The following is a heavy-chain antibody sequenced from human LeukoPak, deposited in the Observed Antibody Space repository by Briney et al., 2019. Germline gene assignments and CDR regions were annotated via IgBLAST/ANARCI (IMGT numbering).Heavy chain of an antibody. V-gene: IGHV1-18*01. Sequence: ASVKVSCKASGYTFTSYDINWVRQATGQGLEWMGWMNPNSGNTNYAQNLQGRVTMTTDTSTSTAYMELRSLRSDDTAVYYCARDKGGSGWSKSDYWGQGTLVTVSS. J-gene: IGHJ4*02. CDR3: ARDKGGSGWSKSDY. CDR1: GYTFTSYD. D-gene: IGHD6-19*01. CDR2: MNPNSGNT.